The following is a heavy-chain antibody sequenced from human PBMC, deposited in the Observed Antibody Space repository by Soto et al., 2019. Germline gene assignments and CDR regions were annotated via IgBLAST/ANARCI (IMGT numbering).Heavy chain of an antibody. Sequence: GGSLRLSCGASGFTFSTYGMHWVRQAPGKGLEWVAALSHDESNKFYADSVKGRFTISRDNSKNTLYLEMFSLRAEDTAVYYCVKEGRGSSTSCSRCYGLDVWGQGTTVTVSS. D-gene: IGHD2-2*01. CDR2: LSHDESNK. J-gene: IGHJ6*02. CDR1: GFTFSTYG. V-gene: IGHV3-30*18. CDR3: VKEGRGSSTSCSRCYGLDV.